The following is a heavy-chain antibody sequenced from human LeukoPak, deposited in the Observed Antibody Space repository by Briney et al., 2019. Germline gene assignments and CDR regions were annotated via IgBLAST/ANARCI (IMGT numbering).Heavy chain of an antibody. J-gene: IGHJ4*02. Sequence: GGSLRLSCAASGFTFSSYWMSWVRQAPGKGLEWVANIKQDGSEKYYVDSVKGRFTISRDNAKNSLYLQMNSLRAEDTAVYYCAKDQVPYCSSTSCYGFDYWGQGTLVTVSS. D-gene: IGHD2-2*01. CDR1: GFTFSSYW. CDR2: IKQDGSEK. CDR3: AKDQVPYCSSTSCYGFDY. V-gene: IGHV3-7*01.